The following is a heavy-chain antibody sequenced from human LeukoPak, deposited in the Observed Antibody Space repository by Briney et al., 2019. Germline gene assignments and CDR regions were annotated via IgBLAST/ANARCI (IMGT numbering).Heavy chain of an antibody. D-gene: IGHD2-2*02. J-gene: IGHJ4*02. V-gene: IGHV3-66*01. CDR3: ARGSNYCSSISCHMND. Sequence: GGSLRLSCAASEFSVGSNYMTWVRQAPGKGLEWVSLIYSGGSTYYADSVKGRFTISRDNSKNTLYLQMNSLRAEDTAVYYCARGSNYCSSISCHMNDWGQGTLVTVSS. CDR1: EFSVGSNY. CDR2: IYSGGST.